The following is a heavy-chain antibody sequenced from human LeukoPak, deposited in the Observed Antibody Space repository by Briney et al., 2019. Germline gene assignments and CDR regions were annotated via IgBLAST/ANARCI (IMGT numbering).Heavy chain of an antibody. CDR2: IYHSGST. CDR3: AREWVATRNFDY. D-gene: IGHD5-12*01. CDR1: GYSISSGYY. Sequence: SETLSLTCTVSGYSISSGYYWGWIRRPPGKGLEWIGSIYHSGSTYYNPSLKSRVTISVDTSKNQFSLKLRSVTAADTAVYYCAREWVATRNFDYWGQGTLVTVSS. V-gene: IGHV4-38-2*02. J-gene: IGHJ4*02.